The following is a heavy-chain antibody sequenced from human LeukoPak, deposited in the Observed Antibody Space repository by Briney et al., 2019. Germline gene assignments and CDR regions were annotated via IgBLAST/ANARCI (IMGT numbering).Heavy chain of an antibody. CDR3: AKAPYASGSYYSYFYFDS. Sequence: GGSLRLSCAASGFTFSNYAVGWVRQAPGKGLEWVSAISGSGGSTYYADSVKGRFTISRDNSKNTLYLQMDSLRAEDTALYYCAKAPYASGSYYSYFYFDSWGQGALVTVSS. D-gene: IGHD3-10*01. V-gene: IGHV3-23*01. J-gene: IGHJ4*02. CDR2: ISGSGGST. CDR1: GFTFSNYA.